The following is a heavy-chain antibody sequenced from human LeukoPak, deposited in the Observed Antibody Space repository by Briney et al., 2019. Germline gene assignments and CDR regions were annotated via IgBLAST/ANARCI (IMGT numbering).Heavy chain of an antibody. CDR2: INHSGST. V-gene: IGHV4-34*01. J-gene: IGHJ4*02. CDR1: GGSFSGYY. Sequence: SETLSLTCAVYGGSFSGYYWSWIRQPPGKGLEWIGEINHSGSTNYNPSLKSRVTISVGTSKNQFSLKLSSVTAADTAVYYCARGYSSGLVVGWGQGTLVTVSS. CDR3: ARGYSSGLVVG. D-gene: IGHD6-25*01.